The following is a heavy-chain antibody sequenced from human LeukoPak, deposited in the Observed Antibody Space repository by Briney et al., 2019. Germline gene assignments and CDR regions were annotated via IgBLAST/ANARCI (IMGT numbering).Heavy chain of an antibody. CDR3: ARVVAAVGFDY. V-gene: IGHV3-66*02. CDR2: IYSGGST. CDR1: GFTVSSNY. Sequence: GGSLRLSCAASGFTVSSNYMSWVRQAPGKGLEWVSVIYSGGSTYYADSVKGRFTISRDDSKNTLYLQMNSLRAEDTAVYYCARVVAAVGFDYWGQGTLVTVSS. D-gene: IGHD6-13*01. J-gene: IGHJ4*02.